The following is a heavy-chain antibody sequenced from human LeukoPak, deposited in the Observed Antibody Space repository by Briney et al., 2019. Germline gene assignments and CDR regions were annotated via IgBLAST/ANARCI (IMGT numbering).Heavy chain of an antibody. D-gene: IGHD3-10*01. CDR3: AKESSQSYCLDS. V-gene: IGHV3-23*01. CDR2: ITGRGGST. Sequence: GGSLRLSCAASGFTFSSYAMSWVRQAPGKGLEWVSAITGRGGSTYYADSVKGRFTISRDNSKNTLYLQMNSLRAEDTAIYYCAKESSQSYCLDSWGQGTLVTVSS. CDR1: GFTFSSYA. J-gene: IGHJ4*02.